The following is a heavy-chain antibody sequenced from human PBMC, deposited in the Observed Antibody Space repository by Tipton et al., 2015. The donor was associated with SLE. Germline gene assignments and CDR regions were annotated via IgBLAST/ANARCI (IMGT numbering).Heavy chain of an antibody. CDR1: GFTFSSYA. D-gene: IGHD6-19*01. CDR3: ARDLSGWYGLDY. Sequence: SLRLSCAASGFTFSSYAIHWVRQAPGKGLEWVAVIWYDGSNKYYADSVKGRFTISRDNSKNTLYLQMNSLRAEDTAVYYCARDLSGWYGLDYWGQGTLVTVSS. V-gene: IGHV3-30*04. J-gene: IGHJ4*02. CDR2: IWYDGSNK.